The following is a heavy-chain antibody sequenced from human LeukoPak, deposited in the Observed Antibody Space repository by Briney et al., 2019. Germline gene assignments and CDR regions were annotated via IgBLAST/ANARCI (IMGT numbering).Heavy chain of an antibody. CDR1: GFTFSSYW. J-gene: IGHJ4*02. D-gene: IGHD1-26*01. CDR2: INSDGSST. CDR3: ARDLLGNSGSYLRHPNGPPFDY. Sequence: QPGGSLRLSCAASGFTFSSYWMHWVRQAPGKGLVWVSRINSDGSSTSYADSAKGRFTISRDNAKNTLYLQMNSLRAEDTAVYYCARDLLGNSGSYLRHPNGPPFDYWGQGTLVTVSS. V-gene: IGHV3-74*01.